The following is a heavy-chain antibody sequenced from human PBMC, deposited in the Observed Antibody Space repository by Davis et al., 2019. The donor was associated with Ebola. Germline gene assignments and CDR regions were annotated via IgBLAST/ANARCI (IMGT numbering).Heavy chain of an antibody. CDR3: ARCIGSYCGWFDP. J-gene: IGHJ5*02. CDR2: INHSGNT. Sequence: MPLETLSLTCAVYGGSFSGYYWSWIRQPPGKGLEWIGEINHSGNTNYNPSLKSRVTISVDTSKNQFSLKMSSVTAADTAVYYCARCIGSYCGWFDPWGQGTLVTVSS. D-gene: IGHD1-26*01. V-gene: IGHV4-34*01. CDR1: GGSFSGYY.